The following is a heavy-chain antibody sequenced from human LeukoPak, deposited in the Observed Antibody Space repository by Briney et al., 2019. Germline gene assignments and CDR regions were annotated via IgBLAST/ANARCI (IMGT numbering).Heavy chain of an antibody. Sequence: GGSLRLSCAASGFTFSSYGMHWVRQAPGKGLEWVAVIWYDGSNKYYADSVKGRFTISRDNAKNTLYLQMNRLRAEDTAVYYCARDLYGDYGYWGQGTLVTVSS. CDR2: IWYDGSNK. CDR1: GFTFSSYG. CDR3: ARDLYGDYGY. D-gene: IGHD4-17*01. V-gene: IGHV3-33*01. J-gene: IGHJ4*02.